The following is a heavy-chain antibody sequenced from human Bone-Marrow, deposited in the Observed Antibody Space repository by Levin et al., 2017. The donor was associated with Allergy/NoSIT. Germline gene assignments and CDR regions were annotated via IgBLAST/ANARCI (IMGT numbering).Heavy chain of an antibody. CDR2: INPNSGGT. D-gene: IGHD6-13*01. V-gene: IGHV1-2*02. Sequence: GASVKVSCKASGYTFTGYYMHWVRQAPGQGLEWMGWINPNSGGTNYAQKFQGRVTMTRDTSISTAYMELSRLRSDDTAVYYCARAHIQTSYYSSSGPIFNYWGQGTLVTVSS. J-gene: IGHJ4*02. CDR1: GYTFTGYY. CDR3: ARAHIQTSYYSSSGPIFNY.